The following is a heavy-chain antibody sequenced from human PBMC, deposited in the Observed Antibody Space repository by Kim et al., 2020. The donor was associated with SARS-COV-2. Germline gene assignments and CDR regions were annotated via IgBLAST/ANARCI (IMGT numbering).Heavy chain of an antibody. Sequence: SVKCGFTISRDNAKNSLYLQLNSLRAEDTAVYYCAGVSGDFSSEYYFDYWGQGTLVTVSS. D-gene: IGHD7-27*01. CDR3: AGVSGDFSSEYYFDY. V-gene: IGHV3-11*05. J-gene: IGHJ4*02.